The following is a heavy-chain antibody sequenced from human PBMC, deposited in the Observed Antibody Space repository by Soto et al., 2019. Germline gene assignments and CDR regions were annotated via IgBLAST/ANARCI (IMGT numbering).Heavy chain of an antibody. Sequence: SETLSLTCTVSGGSISSGGYYWSWIRQHPGKGLEWIGYIYYSGSTYYNPSLKSRVTISVDTSKNQFSLKLSSVTAADTAVYYCARDRGYYGSGSYSSSTVYYYYGMDVWGQGTTVTVS. D-gene: IGHD3-10*01. CDR1: GGSISSGGYY. CDR2: IYYSGST. V-gene: IGHV4-31*03. CDR3: ARDRGYYGSGSYSSSTVYYYYGMDV. J-gene: IGHJ6*02.